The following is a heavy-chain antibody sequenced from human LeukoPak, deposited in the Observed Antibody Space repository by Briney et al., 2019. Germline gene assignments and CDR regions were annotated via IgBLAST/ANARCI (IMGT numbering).Heavy chain of an antibody. Sequence: GGSLRLSCAASGFTFSSYAMHWVRQAPGKGLEWAAVISYDGSNKYYADSVKGRFTISRDNSKNTLYLQMNSLRAEDTAVYYCARDDYSNYSFDYWGQGTLVTVSS. V-gene: IGHV3-30*04. CDR1: GFTFSSYA. CDR3: ARDDYSNYSFDY. CDR2: ISYDGSNK. J-gene: IGHJ4*02. D-gene: IGHD4-11*01.